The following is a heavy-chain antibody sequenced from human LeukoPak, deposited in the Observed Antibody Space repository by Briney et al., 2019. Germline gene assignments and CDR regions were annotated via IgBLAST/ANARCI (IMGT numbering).Heavy chain of an antibody. CDR2: MNPNSGNT. Sequence: ASAKLSCKSSGDTSSKYIISWIRQAPAQGLEWMGWMNPNSGNTDYAEKFHGRVTITRNTSISTAYMELNSLRSDDTAVYYCARGGDIVATTREENWFDPWGQGTLVTVSS. J-gene: IGHJ5*02. CDR3: ARGGDIVATTREENWFDP. V-gene: IGHV1-8*03. D-gene: IGHD5-12*01. CDR1: GDTSSKYI.